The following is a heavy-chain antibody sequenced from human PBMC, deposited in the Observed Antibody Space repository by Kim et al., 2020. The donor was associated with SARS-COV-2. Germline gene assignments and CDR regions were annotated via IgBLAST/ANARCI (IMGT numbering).Heavy chain of an antibody. CDR3: ARGGTDYGDYGDFDY. D-gene: IGHD4-17*01. V-gene: IGHV4-34*01. J-gene: IGHJ4*02. Sequence: PSLKSRVTISVDTSKNQFSLKLSSVTAADTAVYYCARGGTDYGDYGDFDYWGQGTLVTVSS.